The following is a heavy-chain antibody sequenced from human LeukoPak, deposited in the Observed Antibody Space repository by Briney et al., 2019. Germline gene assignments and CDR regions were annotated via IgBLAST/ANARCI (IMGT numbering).Heavy chain of an antibody. CDR3: AKERTPNYYGSGLDY. CDR2: IRGSGGSV. D-gene: IGHD3-10*01. CDR1: GFTFSNYA. V-gene: IGHV3-23*01. Sequence: GGSLRLSCAASGFTFSNYAMTWVRQAPGEGLQWVSAIRGSGGSVYYADSVKGRLTISRDNSKNTLHLQMNSLSADDTALYYCAKERTPNYYGSGLDYWGQGTLVSVSS. J-gene: IGHJ4*02.